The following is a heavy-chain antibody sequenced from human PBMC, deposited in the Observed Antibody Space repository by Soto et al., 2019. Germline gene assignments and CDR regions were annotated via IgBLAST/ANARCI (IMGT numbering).Heavy chain of an antibody. CDR2: IIPILGTP. J-gene: IGHJ4*02. CDR3: ARFGLGAYDY. V-gene: IGHV1-69*01. D-gene: IGHD3-16*01. Sequence: QVQLVQSGPEVKKPGSSVKVSCKSSGGTFNNYAINWVRQTPGQGLEWMGGIIPILGTPHYAQKFQDRVTISADESTRTSYMELRSLRFEDTAVYYCARFGLGAYDYWGQGTLVTVSS. CDR1: GGTFNNYA.